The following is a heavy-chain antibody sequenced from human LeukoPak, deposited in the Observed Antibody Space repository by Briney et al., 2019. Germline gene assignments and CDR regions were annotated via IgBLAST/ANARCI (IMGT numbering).Heavy chain of an antibody. CDR2: IKSKTDGGTT. J-gene: IGHJ4*02. D-gene: IGHD3-3*02. CDR1: GFTFSNAW. V-gene: IGHV3-15*01. CDR3: TTEHFWSGRNDY. Sequence: PGGSLRLSCAASGFTFSNAWMSWVRQAPGKGLEWVGRIKSKTDGGTTDYAAPVKGRFTISRDDSKNTLYLQMNSLKTEDTAVYYCTTEHFWSGRNDYWGQGTLVTVSS.